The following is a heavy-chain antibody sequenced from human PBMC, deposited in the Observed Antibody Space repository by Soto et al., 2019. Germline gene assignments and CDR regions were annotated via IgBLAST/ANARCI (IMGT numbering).Heavy chain of an antibody. CDR3: VHKGEGDRILDF. CDR1: GFSLNTRGVG. CDR2: IYWDDAK. V-gene: IGHV2-5*02. Sequence: QITLKESGPPLVKPTQTLTLTCTFSGFSLNTRGVGVGWIRQPPERALEWLTLIYWDDAKEYSPSLKSRLTITKDTSKNQVVLLMTNMDPVDTATYYCVHKGEGDRILDFWGKGALVTVSS. J-gene: IGHJ4*02. D-gene: IGHD3-16*01.